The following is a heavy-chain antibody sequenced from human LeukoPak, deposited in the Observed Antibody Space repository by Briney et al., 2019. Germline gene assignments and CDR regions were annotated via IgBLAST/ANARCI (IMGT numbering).Heavy chain of an antibody. CDR2: ISYDGSNK. V-gene: IGHV3-30*04. D-gene: IGHD3-22*01. Sequence: PGGSLRLSCAASGFTFSSYAMHWVRQAPGKGLEWVAVISYDGSNKYYAVSVKGRFTISRDNSKNTLYLQMNSLRAEDTAVYYCARSYYDSSGYYPYWGQGTLATVSS. J-gene: IGHJ4*02. CDR3: ARSYYDSSGYYPY. CDR1: GFTFSSYA.